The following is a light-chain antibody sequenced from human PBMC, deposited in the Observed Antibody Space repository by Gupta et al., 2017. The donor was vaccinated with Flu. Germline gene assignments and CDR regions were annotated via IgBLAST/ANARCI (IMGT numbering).Light chain of an antibody. CDR2: GAS. J-gene: IGKJ2*01. Sequence: PTSLSASVGERVTITCRASQSISDYLNWYQQKPGKAPKLLIYGASSLQSGVPSRFSGIGSGTDFTLTISSLQPEDFATYYCQQSHTTAPTFGQGTKLEIK. CDR1: QSISDY. CDR3: QQSHTTAPT. V-gene: IGKV1-39*01.